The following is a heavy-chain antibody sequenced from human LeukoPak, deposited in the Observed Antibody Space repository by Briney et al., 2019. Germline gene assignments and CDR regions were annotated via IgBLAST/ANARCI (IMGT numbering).Heavy chain of an antibody. Sequence: SETLSLTCTVSGGSISSDYWNWIRQPPGKGLEWVGYINSGGTSNYNPSLGSRVTMSVNTSKNQFNLRLGSVTAADTAVYYCARLPSDYMDVWGKGTTVTVSS. CDR2: INSGGTS. J-gene: IGHJ6*03. CDR3: ARLPSDYMDV. CDR1: GGSISSDY. V-gene: IGHV4-4*09.